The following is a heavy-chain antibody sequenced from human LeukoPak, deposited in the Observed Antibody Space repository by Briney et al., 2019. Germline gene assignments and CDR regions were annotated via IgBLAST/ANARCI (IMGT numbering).Heavy chain of an antibody. CDR2: ISSSSSYM. CDR1: GFTFSSYS. V-gene: IGHV3-21*01. Sequence: GGSLRLSCAASGFTFSSYSMNWVRQAPGKGLEWVSSISSSSSYMNYADSVKGRFTISRDNAKNSLHLQMNSLRAEDTAVYYCARDSSNDYGDYPPDFWGQGTLVTVSS. CDR3: ARDSSNDYGDYPPDF. J-gene: IGHJ4*02. D-gene: IGHD4-17*01.